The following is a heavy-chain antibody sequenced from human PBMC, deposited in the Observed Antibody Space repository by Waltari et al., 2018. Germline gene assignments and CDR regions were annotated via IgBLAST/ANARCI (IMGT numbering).Heavy chain of an antibody. D-gene: IGHD3-22*01. J-gene: IGHJ4*02. CDR1: GFTFSDYA. CDR3: AKLHYDTSGYYGKVDY. CDR2: ITSGGST. V-gene: IGHV3-23*01. Sequence: EVQLLESGVGLVQPGGSLRLSCAASGFTFSDYAMSWVRPAPGKGLRFVSSITSGGSTYYADSVKGRFAISRDNSKNTLYLQMNSLGAEDTAVYYCAKLHYDTSGYYGKVDYWGQGTLVTVSS.